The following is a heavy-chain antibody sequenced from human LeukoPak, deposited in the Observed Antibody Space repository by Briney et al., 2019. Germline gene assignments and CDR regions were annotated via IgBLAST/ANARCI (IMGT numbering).Heavy chain of an antibody. D-gene: IGHD6-6*01. CDR2: LSWNSGSI. CDR1: GFTFSNYA. CDR3: AMIEQVVSNVEGGY. V-gene: IGHV3-20*04. J-gene: IGHJ4*02. Sequence: GGSLRLSCAASGFTFSNYAMSWVRQAPGKGLEWVSGLSWNSGSIDYVDSVKGRFTISRDNAKNSLYLQMNSLRAEDTAVYFCAMIEQVVSNVEGGYWGQGTLVTVSS.